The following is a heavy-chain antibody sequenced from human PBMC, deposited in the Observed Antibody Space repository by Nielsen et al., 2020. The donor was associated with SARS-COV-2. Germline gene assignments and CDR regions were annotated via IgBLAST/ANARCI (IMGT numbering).Heavy chain of an antibody. J-gene: IGHJ6*03. CDR3: ARGRDGGIYAYLHHMDV. D-gene: IGHD5-24*01. CDR1: GESFRGFY. CDR2: INHNGGT. V-gene: IGHV4-34*01. Sequence: SETLSLTSGFHGESFRGFYWTWIRQAPGKGLEWIGEINHNGGTNYISPLTSRVTISVDTSRRQFSLKMTSLTAADTAVYYCARGRDGGIYAYLHHMDVWGEGTAVTVSS.